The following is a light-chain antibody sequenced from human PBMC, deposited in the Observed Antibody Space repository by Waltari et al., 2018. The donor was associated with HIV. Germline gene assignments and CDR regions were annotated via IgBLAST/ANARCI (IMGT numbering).Light chain of an antibody. V-gene: IGKV2-30*01. J-gene: IGKJ1*01. CDR3: MQSSHWPGT. CDR2: KIS. CDR1: QSLIYTDGNTY. Sequence: DAVLTQSPVSLSVALGRPASISCSSSQSLIYTDGNTYLNWFHQRPGQSPRRLIYKISNRESGVPDRFSASGSVTGFTLHSSRVEAEDVGIFYCMQSSHWPGTFGQGTKVEIQ.